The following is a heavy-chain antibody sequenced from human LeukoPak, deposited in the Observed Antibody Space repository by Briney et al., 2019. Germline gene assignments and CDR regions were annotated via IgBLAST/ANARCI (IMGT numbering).Heavy chain of an antibody. CDR3: ARDARGFGVVPY. D-gene: IGHD3-3*01. J-gene: IGHJ4*02. CDR2: ISSSSSYI. Sequence: GGSLRLSCAASGFTFSSYSMNWVRQAPGKGLEWVSSISSSSSYIYYADSVKGRFTISRDNAKNSLYLQMNSLRAEDTGVYYCARDARGFGVVPYWGQGTPVTVSS. CDR1: GFTFSSYS. V-gene: IGHV3-21*01.